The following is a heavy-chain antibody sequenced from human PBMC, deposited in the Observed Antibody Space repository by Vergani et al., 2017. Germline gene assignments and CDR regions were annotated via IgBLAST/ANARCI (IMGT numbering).Heavy chain of an antibody. Sequence: QLQLQQSGPGLVKPSETLFLTCTVSADSISSGSYYWGWIRQPPGKSLEWTGSIYYSGLTYYNPSLKSRVAISVVPSKSQFSLKVTSVTAADTAVYFCARQRPGSGWSPGDFDDWGQGILVTVSS. CDR1: ADSISSGSYY. D-gene: IGHD6-19*01. CDR2: IYYSGLT. V-gene: IGHV4-39*01. J-gene: IGHJ4*02. CDR3: ARQRPGSGWSPGDFDD.